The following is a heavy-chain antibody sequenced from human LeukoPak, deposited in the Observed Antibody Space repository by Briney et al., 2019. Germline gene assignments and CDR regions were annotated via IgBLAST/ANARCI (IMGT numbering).Heavy chain of an antibody. CDR2: IIPILGIA. CDR3: ARDHQLGYYFDY. Sequence: ASVKVSCKASGGTFSSYAISWVRQAPGQGLEWMGRIIPILGIANYAQKFQGRVTITADKSTSTAYMELSSLRSEDTAVYYCARDHQLGYYFDYRGQGTLVTVSS. V-gene: IGHV1-69*04. J-gene: IGHJ4*02. CDR1: GGTFSSYA. D-gene: IGHD1-1*01.